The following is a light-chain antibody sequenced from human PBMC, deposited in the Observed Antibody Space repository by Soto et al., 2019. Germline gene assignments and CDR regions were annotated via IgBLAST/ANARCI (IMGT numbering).Light chain of an antibody. CDR2: GAS. CDR1: QSGFSTY. CDR3: YQYGNSPWT. J-gene: IGKJ1*01. V-gene: IGKV3-20*01. Sequence: EIVLTQSPGTLSLSPGERATLSCRASQSGFSTYLAWFQQKPGQAPRLLIYGASTRATGIPDRFSGSGSGTDFTLTISRMEPEDFAVYYCYQYGNSPWTLGQGTKVEIK.